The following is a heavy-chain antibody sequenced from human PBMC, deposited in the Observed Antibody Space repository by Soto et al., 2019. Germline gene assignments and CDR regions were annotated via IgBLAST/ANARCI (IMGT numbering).Heavy chain of an antibody. CDR3: ASHGGDDLDSSGYGPYXYCGMDV. J-gene: IGHJ6*02. CDR2: IVVGSGNT. Sequence: SVKVSCKASLFTFTSSSMQWVRQVRGQRHEWIGWIVVGSGNTNYAQKLQERVTITKDISTRTAHTELSSLRTGENAVAYLASHGGDDLDSSGYGPYXYCGMDVWGQGTTVTVSS. CDR1: LFTFTSSS. D-gene: IGHD3-22*01. V-gene: IGHV1-58*02.